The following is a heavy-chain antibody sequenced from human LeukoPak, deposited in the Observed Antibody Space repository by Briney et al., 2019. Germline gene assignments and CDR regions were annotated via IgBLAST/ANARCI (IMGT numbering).Heavy chain of an antibody. V-gene: IGHV3-30*03. CDR1: GFTFSTYG. CDR2: ISYDGSNK. Sequence: GRSLRLSCAASGFTFSTYGMHWVRQAPGKGLEWVAIISYDGSNKYYADSVKGRFTISRDNSKNTLYLRMNSLRAEDTAVYYCASQPLRQQLVRWGQGTLVTVSS. J-gene: IGHJ4*02. CDR3: ASQPLRQQLVR. D-gene: IGHD6-13*01.